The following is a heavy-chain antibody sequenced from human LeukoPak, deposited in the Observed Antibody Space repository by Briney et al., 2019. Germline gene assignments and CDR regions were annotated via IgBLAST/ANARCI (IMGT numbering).Heavy chain of an antibody. CDR3: ASAEYSSSWAPGD. CDR2: IYYSGST. J-gene: IGHJ4*02. D-gene: IGHD6-6*01. CDR1: GVSISSGDYY. V-gene: IGHV4-30-4*08. Sequence: PSETLSLTCTVSGVSISSGDYYWSWIRQPPGKGLEWIGYIYYSGSTYYNPSLKSRVTISVDTSKNQFSLKLSSVTVADTAVYYCASAEYSSSWAPGDWGQGTLVTVSS.